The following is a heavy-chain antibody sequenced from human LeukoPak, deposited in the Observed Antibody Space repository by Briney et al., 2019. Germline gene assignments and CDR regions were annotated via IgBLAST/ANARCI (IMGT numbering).Heavy chain of an antibody. CDR2: INHSGST. D-gene: IGHD3-3*01. CDR3: ARISDFWSGWIDY. CDR1: SGSFSGYY. V-gene: IGHV4-34*01. Sequence: SETLSLTCAVYSGSFSGYYWSWIRQPPGKGLEWIGEINHSGSTNYNPSLKSRVTISVDTSKNQFSLKLSSVTAADTAVYYCARISDFWSGWIDYWGQGTLVTVSS. J-gene: IGHJ4*02.